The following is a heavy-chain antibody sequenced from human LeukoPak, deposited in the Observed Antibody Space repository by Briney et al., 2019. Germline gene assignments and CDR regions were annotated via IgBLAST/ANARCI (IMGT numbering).Heavy chain of an antibody. D-gene: IGHD6-13*01. CDR2: IIPVIGPA. V-gene: IGHV1-69*06. J-gene: IGHJ6*03. CDR3: AKIAAAATYYYYMDV. Sequence: SVKVSCKASGYTFTSYYMHWVRQAPGQGLEWMGGIIPVIGPANYAQKFQGRVTITADKSTTTAYMEVTNLTSEDTAVYYCAKIAAAATYYYYMDVWGKGTTVTVSS. CDR1: GYTFTSYY.